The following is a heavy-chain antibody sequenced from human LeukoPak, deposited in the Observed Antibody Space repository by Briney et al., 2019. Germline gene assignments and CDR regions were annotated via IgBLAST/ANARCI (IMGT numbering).Heavy chain of an antibody. CDR1: GGSISSYY. CDR2: IYYSGST. Sequence: TSETLSLTCTVSGGSISSYYWSWIRQPPGKGLEWIGYIYYSGSTYYNPSLKSRVTISVDTSKNQFSLKLSSVTAADTAVYYCARHSYDDSSGPVDYWGQGTLVTVSS. J-gene: IGHJ4*02. V-gene: IGHV4-59*08. CDR3: ARHSYDDSSGPVDY. D-gene: IGHD3-22*01.